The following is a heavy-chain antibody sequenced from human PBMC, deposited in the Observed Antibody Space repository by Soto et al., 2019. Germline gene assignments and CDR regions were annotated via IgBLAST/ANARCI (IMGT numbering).Heavy chain of an antibody. CDR1: GDSISSTNW. V-gene: IGHV4-4*02. D-gene: IGHD2-2*01. Sequence: SETLSLTCAVSGDSISSTNWWNWVRQPPGKGLEWIGEIHHAGSTNYNPSLKSRVTISVDESKNQVSLNLKSVTAADTAVYYCARARQYCSSTSCYLDPWGQGTLVTVSS. CDR3: ARARQYCSSTSCYLDP. CDR2: IHHAGST. J-gene: IGHJ5*02.